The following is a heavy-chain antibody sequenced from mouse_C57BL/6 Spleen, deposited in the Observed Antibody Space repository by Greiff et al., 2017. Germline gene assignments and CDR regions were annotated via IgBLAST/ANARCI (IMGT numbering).Heavy chain of an antibody. CDR2: INPGSGGT. V-gene: IGHV1-54*01. Sequence: QVQLQQSGAELVRPGTSVKVSCKASGYAFTNYLIEWVKQRPGQGLEWIGVINPGSGGTNYNEKFKGKATLTADKSSSTAYMQLSSLTSEDSAVYFCARSSNWCCDYWGQGTTLTVSS. J-gene: IGHJ2*01. CDR3: ARSSNWCCDY. D-gene: IGHD4-1*01. CDR1: GYAFTNYL.